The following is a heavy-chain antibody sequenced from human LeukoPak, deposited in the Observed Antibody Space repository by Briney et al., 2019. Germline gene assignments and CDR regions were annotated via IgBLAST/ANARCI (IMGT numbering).Heavy chain of an antibody. V-gene: IGHV3-23*01. D-gene: IGHD3-22*01. CDR2: IRGSGGST. CDR1: GFTFSSNA. CDR3: ASPARYDSSGYYYDLDY. Sequence: GGSLRLSCAASGFTFSSNAMPWVRQAPGKGLGWVSSIRGSGGSTHYADSVKGRFTISRDNSKNTLYLQMNSLRVEDTAVYYCASPARYDSSGYYYDLDYWGQGTLVTVSS. J-gene: IGHJ4*02.